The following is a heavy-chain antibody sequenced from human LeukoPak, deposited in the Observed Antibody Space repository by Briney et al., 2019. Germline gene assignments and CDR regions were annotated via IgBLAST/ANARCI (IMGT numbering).Heavy chain of an antibody. CDR3: VIQDDSSGYYYFDY. CDR1: GYTFTSYA. D-gene: IGHD3-22*01. CDR2: INAGNGNT. J-gene: IGHJ4*02. Sequence: ASVKVSCKASGYTFTSYAMHWVRQAPGQRLEWMGWINAGNGNTKYSQKFQGRVTITRDTSASTAYMELSSLRSEDTAVYYCVIQDDSSGYYYFDYWGQGTLVTVSS. V-gene: IGHV1-3*01.